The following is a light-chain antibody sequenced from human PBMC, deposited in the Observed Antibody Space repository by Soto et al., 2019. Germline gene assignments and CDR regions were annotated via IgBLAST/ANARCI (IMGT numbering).Light chain of an antibody. Sequence: QSVLTQPPSASGSLGQSVTISCTGTNSDVGGYNYVSWYQQHPGKAPKLLIYYVIHRPSGVPDRFSGSKSGNTASLTVSGLQAEDEVDYYCSSYAGSNNLVFGTGTKLTVL. CDR1: NSDVGGYNY. V-gene: IGLV2-8*01. J-gene: IGLJ1*01. CDR3: SSYAGSNNLV. CDR2: YVI.